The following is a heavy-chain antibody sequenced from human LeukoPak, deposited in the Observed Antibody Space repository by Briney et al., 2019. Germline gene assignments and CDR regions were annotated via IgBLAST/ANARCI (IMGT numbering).Heavy chain of an antibody. CDR3: ARDNPDRYCSSTSCYQDY. D-gene: IGHD2-2*01. V-gene: IGHV3-21*01. CDR1: GFTFSSYS. J-gene: IGHJ4*02. Sequence: GGSLRLSCAASGFTFSSYSMNWVRQAPGKGLEWVSSISGSSSYIYYADSVKGRFTISRDNAKNSLYLQMNSLRAGDTAVYYCARDNPDRYCSSTSCYQDYWGQGTLVTVSS. CDR2: ISGSSSYI.